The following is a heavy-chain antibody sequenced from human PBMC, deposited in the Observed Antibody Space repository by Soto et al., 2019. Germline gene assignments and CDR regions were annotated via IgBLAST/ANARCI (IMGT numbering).Heavy chain of an antibody. V-gene: IGHV3-30*18. J-gene: IGHJ4*02. CDR1: GFTFSNFG. CDR2: VSYDGSSK. CDR3: AKPITIFRVSAYLGDSRGRGELIES. Sequence: QVQLVESGGGVVQPGRSLRLSCAASGFTFSNFGMHWVRQAPGKGLEWAAGVSYDGSSKHYADSVKGRFTISRDNSKKTVYLQMESLRAEDTAVYYCAKPITIFRVSAYLGDSRGRGELIESWGQGTVVTVSS. D-gene: IGHD3-3*01.